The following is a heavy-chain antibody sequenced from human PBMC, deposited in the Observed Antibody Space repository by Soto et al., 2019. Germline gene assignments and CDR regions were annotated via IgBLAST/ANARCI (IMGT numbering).Heavy chain of an antibody. CDR3: ARGRRDGYNDAFDI. CDR1: GYTFTSYD. Sequence: ASVKVSCKASGYTFTSYDINWVRQATGQGLEWMGWMNPNSGNTGYAQKFQGRVTMTRNTSISTAYMELSSLRSEDTAVYYCARGRRDGYNDAFDIWGQGXMVTV. J-gene: IGHJ3*02. V-gene: IGHV1-8*01. D-gene: IGHD5-12*01. CDR2: MNPNSGNT.